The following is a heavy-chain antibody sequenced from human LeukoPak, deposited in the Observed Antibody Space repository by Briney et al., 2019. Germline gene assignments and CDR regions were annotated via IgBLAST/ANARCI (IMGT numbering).Heavy chain of an antibody. V-gene: IGHV4-4*02. CDR2: IYHSGST. Sequence: PSETLSLTCAVSGGSISSSNWWSWVRQPPGKGLEWIGEIYHSGSTNYNPSLKSRVTISVDKSKNQFSLKLSSVTAADTAVYYCASSSYDYVWGSYRPLDYWGQGTLVTVSS. CDR3: ASSSYDYVWGSYRPLDY. J-gene: IGHJ4*02. D-gene: IGHD3-16*02. CDR1: GGSISSSNW.